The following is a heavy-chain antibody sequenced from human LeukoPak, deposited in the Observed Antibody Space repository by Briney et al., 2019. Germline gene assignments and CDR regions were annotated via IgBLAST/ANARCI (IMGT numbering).Heavy chain of an antibody. V-gene: IGHV3-11*04. CDR1: GFTFSDDY. J-gene: IGHJ4*02. D-gene: IGHD6-13*01. CDR3: ARLKYTSSWHYFFDD. Sequence: GGSLRLSCAASGFTFSDDYMSWIRQAPGKGLEWVSYISSSGSSIYYGDSAKGRFTISRDNAKNSLYLQMNSLRADDTAMYYCARLKYTSSWHYFFDDWGQGTLVTVSS. CDR2: ISSSGSSI.